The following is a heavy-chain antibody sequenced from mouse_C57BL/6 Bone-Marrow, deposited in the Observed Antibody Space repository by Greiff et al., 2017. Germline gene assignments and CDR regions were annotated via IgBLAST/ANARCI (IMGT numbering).Heavy chain of an antibody. Sequence: VHVKQSVAELVRPGASVKFSCTASGFNIKNTYMHWVKQRPEQGLEWIGRIDPANGNTKYAPKFQGKATITADTSSNTAYLQLSSLTSEDTAIYYGAREGAYGSSYGYFDVWGTGTTVTVSS. CDR2: IDPANGNT. J-gene: IGHJ1*03. CDR3: AREGAYGSSYGYFDV. D-gene: IGHD1-1*01. V-gene: IGHV14-3*01. CDR1: GFNIKNTY.